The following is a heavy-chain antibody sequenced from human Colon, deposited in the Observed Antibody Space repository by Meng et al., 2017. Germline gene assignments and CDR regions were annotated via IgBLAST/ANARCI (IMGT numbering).Heavy chain of an antibody. V-gene: IGHV4-61*08. D-gene: IGHD3-16*01. Sequence: QAQLEEAGPGLARPSEPPSFICAFSGASVRSPDHQGGWVRQPPGKGLEWIGYARIDYANTNYNPSLKSRVNVSLDTSKNQFSLNVRSVTAADTAVYYCARDYWGSLDFWGQGILVTVSS. CDR1: GASVRSPDHQ. J-gene: IGHJ4*02. CDR3: ARDYWGSLDF. CDR2: ARIDYANT.